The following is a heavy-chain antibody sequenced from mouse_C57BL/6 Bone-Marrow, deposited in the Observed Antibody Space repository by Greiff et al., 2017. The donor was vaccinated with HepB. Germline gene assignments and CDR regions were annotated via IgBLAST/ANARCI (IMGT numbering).Heavy chain of an antibody. CDR3: ARSYYSNYYAMDY. Sequence: QVQLQQPGAELVKPGASVKMSCKASGYTFTSYWITWVKQRPGQGLEWIGDIYPGSGSTNYNEKFKSKATLTVDTSSSTAYMQISSLTSEDAAVYYCARSYYSNYYAMDYWGQGTSVTVSS. D-gene: IGHD2-5*01. CDR2: IYPGSGST. J-gene: IGHJ4*01. V-gene: IGHV1-55*01. CDR1: GYTFTSYW.